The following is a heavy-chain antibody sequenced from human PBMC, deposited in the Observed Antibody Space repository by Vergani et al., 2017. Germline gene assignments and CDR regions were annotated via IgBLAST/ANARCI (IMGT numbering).Heavy chain of an antibody. J-gene: IGHJ4*02. CDR3: ARGQWGYGDYFDY. D-gene: IGHD4-17*01. Sequence: QLVQSGPEVKKPGASVKVSCKASGYTFTGYYMHWVRQAPGQGLEWMGWINPIFGTANYAQKFQGRVTITADESTSTAYMELSSLRSEDTAVYYCARGQWGYGDYFDYWGQGTLVTVSS. CDR1: GYTFTGYY. CDR2: INPIFGTA. V-gene: IGHV1-69*01.